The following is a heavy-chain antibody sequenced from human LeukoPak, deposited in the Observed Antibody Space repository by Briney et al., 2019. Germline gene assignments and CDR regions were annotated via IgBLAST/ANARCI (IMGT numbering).Heavy chain of an antibody. J-gene: IGHJ4*02. CDR3: AGVLAKMALDY. Sequence: GGSLRLSCGGSGFTFSTYAMTWVRQSPGKGLEWVSSISSSSSYIYYADSVKGRFTISRDNAKNSLYLQMNSLRAEDTAVYYCAGVLAKMALDYWGQGTLVTVSS. V-gene: IGHV3-21*01. D-gene: IGHD5-12*01. CDR1: GFTFSTYA. CDR2: ISSSSSYI.